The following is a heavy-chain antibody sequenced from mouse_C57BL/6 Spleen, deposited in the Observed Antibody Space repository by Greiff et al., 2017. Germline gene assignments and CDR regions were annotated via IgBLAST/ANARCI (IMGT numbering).Heavy chain of an antibody. CDR2: IDPETGGT. D-gene: IGHD1-1*01. CDR3: TDSYGSSYNY. CDR1: GYTFTDYE. Sequence: VQLQQSGAELVRPGASVTLSCKASGYTFTDYEMHWVKQTPVHGLEWIGAIDPETGGTAYNQKFKGKAILTADKSSSTAYMELRSLTSEDSAVYYCTDSYGSSYNYWGQGTTLTVSS. J-gene: IGHJ2*01. V-gene: IGHV1-15*01.